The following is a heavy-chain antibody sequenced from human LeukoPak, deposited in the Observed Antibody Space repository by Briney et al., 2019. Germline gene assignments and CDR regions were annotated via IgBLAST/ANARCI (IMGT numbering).Heavy chain of an antibody. D-gene: IGHD6-19*01. CDR1: GFTFSSYA. V-gene: IGHV3-30*01. CDR2: ISYDGSNK. CDR3: ARDTTVAGLFDY. Sequence: GGSLRLSCTASGFTFSSYAMHWVRQAPGKGLEWVAVISYDGSNKYYADSVKGRFTISRDNSKNTLYLQMNGLRAEDTAVYYCARDTTVAGLFDYWGQGTLVTVSS. J-gene: IGHJ4*02.